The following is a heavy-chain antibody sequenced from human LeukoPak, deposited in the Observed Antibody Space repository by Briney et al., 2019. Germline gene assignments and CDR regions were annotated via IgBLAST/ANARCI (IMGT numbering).Heavy chain of an antibody. CDR2: ISPGVSGYT. J-gene: IGHJ6*02. V-gene: IGHV3-21*06. CDR1: GFSLNSYT. CDR3: VRDVSRRIGMDV. D-gene: IGHD2/OR15-2a*01. Sequence: GGSLRLSCLASGFSLNSYTMNWVREAPGKGLEWVSTISPGVSGYTWYAESVKGRFTITRDNPENPLYLQMDGLRADDTAVYYCVRDVSRRIGMDVWGQGTTVTVSS.